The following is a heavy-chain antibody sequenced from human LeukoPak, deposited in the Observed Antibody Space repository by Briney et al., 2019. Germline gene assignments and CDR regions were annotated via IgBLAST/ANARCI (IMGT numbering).Heavy chain of an antibody. CDR3: AKDRQGDYGDFDSPDY. D-gene: IGHD4-17*01. J-gene: IGHJ4*02. CDR2: MSYDGGNK. V-gene: IGHV3-30*18. Sequence: GRSLRLSCAASGFTFSNYGMHWVRQAPGKGLEWVAVMSYDGGNKYYADSVKGRFSISRDNSKNTLYLQMNSLRTEGTAVYYCAKDRQGDYGDFDSPDYWGQGTLVTVSS. CDR1: GFTFSNYG.